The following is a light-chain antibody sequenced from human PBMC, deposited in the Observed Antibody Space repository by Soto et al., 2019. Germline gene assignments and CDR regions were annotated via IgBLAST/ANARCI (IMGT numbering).Light chain of an antibody. CDR1: QIVSSTY. CDR2: GAS. V-gene: IGKV3-20*01. CDR3: QQYGRSSWT. J-gene: IGKJ1*01. Sequence: EIVLTQSPGTLSLSPGERATLSCRASQIVSSTYLAWFQQKAGQAPRLLIYGASNRATGIPDRFSGSGSGTDFTLTISRLEPEDFAVYYCQQYGRSSWTFGQGTKVEIK.